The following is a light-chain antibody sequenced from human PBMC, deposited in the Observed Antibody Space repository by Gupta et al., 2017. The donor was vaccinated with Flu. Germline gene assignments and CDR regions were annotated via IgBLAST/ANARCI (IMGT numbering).Light chain of an antibody. CDR2: RDN. J-gene: IGLJ1*01. CDR1: SSNIGNNY. Sequence: QSFLTQPHSASGTPGQTVTISCSASSSNIGNNYVYWYQRLPGTAPKLLIYRDNLRPSGVPDRFSASKSGASASLAISGLRSEDEADYFCATWDDSLSGHYVFGTGTAVTVL. V-gene: IGLV1-47*01. CDR3: ATWDDSLSGHYV.